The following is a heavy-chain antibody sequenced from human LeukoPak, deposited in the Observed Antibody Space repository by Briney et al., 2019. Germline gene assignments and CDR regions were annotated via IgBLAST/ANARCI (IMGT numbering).Heavy chain of an antibody. J-gene: IGHJ1*01. CDR2: ITTSSSTI. Sequence: GGSLRLSCAASGFTFSNYNMNWVRQAQGKGLEWVSYITTSSSTIYYADSVKGRFTISIDNAKNSLYLQMNSLRAEDTAVYYCASGRYCSSTSCYPSGYFQHWGQGTLVTVSS. D-gene: IGHD2-2*01. CDR1: GFTFSNYN. V-gene: IGHV3-48*01. CDR3: ASGRYCSSTSCYPSGYFQH.